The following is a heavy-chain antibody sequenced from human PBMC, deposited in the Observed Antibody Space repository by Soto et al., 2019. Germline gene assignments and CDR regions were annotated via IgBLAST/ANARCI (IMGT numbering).Heavy chain of an antibody. D-gene: IGHD3-10*01. Sequence: PGGSLRLSCAASGFTFSSYAMSWVRQAPGKGLEWGSAISGSGGSTYYADSVKGRFTISRDNSKNTLYLQMNSLRAEDTAVYYCATSPRGVITYFDYWGQGTLVTVSS. CDR1: GFTFSSYA. CDR3: ATSPRGVITYFDY. CDR2: ISGSGGST. V-gene: IGHV3-23*01. J-gene: IGHJ4*02.